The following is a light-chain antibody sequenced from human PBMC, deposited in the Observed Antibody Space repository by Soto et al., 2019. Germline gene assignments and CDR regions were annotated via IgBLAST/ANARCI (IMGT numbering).Light chain of an antibody. CDR1: SSDVGSYSH. CDR2: EVT. Sequence: QSSLTQPASVSGSPGQSITISCSGTSSDVGSYSHVAWYQQFPGKTPKLIIYEVTYRPSGVSHRFSASKSGNTASLTISGLQAVDEADYYCISYTGSSTSYVFGTGTKPTVL. V-gene: IGLV2-14*01. CDR3: ISYTGSSTSYV. J-gene: IGLJ1*01.